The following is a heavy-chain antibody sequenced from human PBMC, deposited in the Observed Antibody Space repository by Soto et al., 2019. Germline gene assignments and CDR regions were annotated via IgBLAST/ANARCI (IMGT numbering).Heavy chain of an antibody. J-gene: IGHJ4*02. CDR1: GFTFSYCG. D-gene: IGHD4-17*01. CDR3: AKITEYGDFAALPYYFDY. V-gene: IGHV3-30*18. CDR2: ISYDGSNK. Sequence: GGSLRLSCAASGFTFSYCGMHWVRQAPGKGLEWVAVISYDGSNKYYGDSVKGRFSISRDNSKNTLYLQMNSLRPEDTAMYYCAKITEYGDFAALPYYFDYWGQGTLVTVSS.